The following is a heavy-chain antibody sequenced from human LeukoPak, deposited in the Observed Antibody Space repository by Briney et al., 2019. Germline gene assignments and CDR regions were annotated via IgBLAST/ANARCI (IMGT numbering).Heavy chain of an antibody. Sequence: HSGGSLRLSCAASGFTFSSYAMSWVRQAPGKGLEWVSTISASGGGTFYADSVKGRFTISRDNSKNTLYLQMNSLRAEDTAVYYCAKRPLSLGPLSLMITFGGVTGQYYFDYWGQGTLVTVSS. CDR2: ISASGGGT. CDR3: AKRPLSLGPLSLMITFGGVTGQYYFDY. J-gene: IGHJ4*02. V-gene: IGHV3-23*01. CDR1: GFTFSSYA. D-gene: IGHD3-16*01.